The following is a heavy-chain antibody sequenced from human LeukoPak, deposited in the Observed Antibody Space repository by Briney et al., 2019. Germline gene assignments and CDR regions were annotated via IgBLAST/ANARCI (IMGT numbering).Heavy chain of an antibody. J-gene: IGHJ5*02. D-gene: IGHD1-14*01. V-gene: IGHV3-7*01. Sequence: GGSLRLSCAASGFTFSSFWMSWVRQAPGKGLEWVANINQDGSGKYFVDSVKGRFTISRDNAKNSLYLQMNSLRAEDTAVYYCARGVSGEPWGQGTXVXXXS. CDR2: INQDGSGK. CDR3: ARGVSGEP. CDR1: GFTFSSFW.